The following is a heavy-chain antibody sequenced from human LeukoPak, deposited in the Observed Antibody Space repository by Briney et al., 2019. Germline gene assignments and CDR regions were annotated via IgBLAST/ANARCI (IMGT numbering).Heavy chain of an antibody. J-gene: IGHJ3*02. CDR3: ARVMPVAGLPDALDI. CDR2: ITSTSIYI. CDR1: GSTFSDHY. Sequence: GGSLRLSCAASGSTFSDHYMDWVRQAPGKGLEWVSSITSTSIYIYYADSVKGRFTISRDNAKNSLYLQMNTLTVEDTAVYYCARVMPVAGLPDALDIWGQGTMVTVSS. D-gene: IGHD6-19*01. V-gene: IGHV3-21*01.